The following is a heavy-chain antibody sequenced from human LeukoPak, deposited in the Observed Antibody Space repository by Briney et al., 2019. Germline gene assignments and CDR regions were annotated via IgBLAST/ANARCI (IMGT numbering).Heavy chain of an antibody. D-gene: IGHD6-19*01. J-gene: IGHJ3*02. Sequence: ASVKVSCKASGYTFTSYYMHWVRQAPGQGLEWMGIINPSGGSTSYAQKFQGRVTMTRDTSTSTVYMELSSLRSEDTAVYYCARVCYSSGSQLEDAFDIWGQGTMVTVSS. CDR1: GYTFTSYY. V-gene: IGHV1-46*01. CDR3: ARVCYSSGSQLEDAFDI. CDR2: INPSGGST.